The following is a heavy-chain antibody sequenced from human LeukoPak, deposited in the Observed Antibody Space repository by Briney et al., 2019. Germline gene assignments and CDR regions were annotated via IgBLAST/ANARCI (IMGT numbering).Heavy chain of an antibody. J-gene: IGHJ6*03. V-gene: IGHV4-59*01. CDR2: IYYSGST. CDR1: GGSISSYY. CDR3: ARYVAAAPQGLWYYYYYMDV. Sequence: SETLSLTCTVSGGSISSYYWSWIRQPPGKGLEWIGYIYYSGSTNYNPSLKSRVTISVDTSKNQFSLKLSSVTAADTAVYYCARYVAAAPQGLWYYYYYMDVWGKGTTVTVSS. D-gene: IGHD6-13*01.